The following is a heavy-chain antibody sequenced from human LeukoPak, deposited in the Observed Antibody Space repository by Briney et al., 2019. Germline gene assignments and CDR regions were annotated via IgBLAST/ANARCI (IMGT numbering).Heavy chain of an antibody. CDR1: GYTFTGYY. CDR3: ARVRALRYFDWLLKAREWFDP. Sequence: VASVKVSCKASGYTFTGYYMHWVRQAPGQGLEWMGWINPNSGGTNYAQKFQGRVTMTRDTSISTAYMELSRLRSDDTAVYYCARVRALRYFDWLLKAREWFDPWGQGTLVTVSS. D-gene: IGHD3-9*01. V-gene: IGHV1-2*02. CDR2: INPNSGGT. J-gene: IGHJ5*02.